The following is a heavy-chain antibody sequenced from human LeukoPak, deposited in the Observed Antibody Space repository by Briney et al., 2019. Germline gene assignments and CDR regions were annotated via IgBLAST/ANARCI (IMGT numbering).Heavy chain of an antibody. D-gene: IGHD3-22*01. CDR2: INPNTGGT. J-gene: IGHJ4*02. CDR1: GYTFTGYY. V-gene: IGHV1-2*02. Sequence: ASVKVSCKASGYTFTGYYIHWVRQAPGQGLEWMGWINPNTGGTNYAQKFQGRVTMTRDTSISTAYMELSRLRSDDTAVYYCARVKNYYDSSGYLYYFDYWGQGTLVTVSS. CDR3: ARVKNYYDSSGYLYYFDY.